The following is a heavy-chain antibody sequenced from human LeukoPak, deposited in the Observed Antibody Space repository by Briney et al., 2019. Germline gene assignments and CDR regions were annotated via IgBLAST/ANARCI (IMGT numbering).Heavy chain of an antibody. CDR3: ARDLANWGSSFDY. CDR2: IIPIFATT. J-gene: IGHJ4*02. D-gene: IGHD7-27*01. Sequence: ASVKVSCKAPGDTFNSYAISWVRQAPGQGLEWMGRIIPIFATTNYAQKFQGRVTITTDESTSTAYMELSSLRSEDTAVYYCARDLANWGSSFDYWGQGTLVTVSS. CDR1: GDTFNSYA. V-gene: IGHV1-69*05.